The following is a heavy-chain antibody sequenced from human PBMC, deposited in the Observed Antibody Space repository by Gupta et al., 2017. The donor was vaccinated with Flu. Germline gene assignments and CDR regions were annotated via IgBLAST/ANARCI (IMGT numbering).Heavy chain of an antibody. Sequence: QLQLQESGPGLVKPSETLSLTCTVSGGSISSSSYYWGWIRQPPGKGLEWIGSIYYSGSTYYNPSLKSRVTISVDTSKNQFSLKLSSVTAADTAVYYCARHRPWDSSGFHFDYWGQGTLVTVSS. J-gene: IGHJ4*02. CDR2: IYYSGST. V-gene: IGHV4-39*01. D-gene: IGHD3-22*01. CDR3: ARHRPWDSSGFHFDY. CDR1: GGSISSSSYY.